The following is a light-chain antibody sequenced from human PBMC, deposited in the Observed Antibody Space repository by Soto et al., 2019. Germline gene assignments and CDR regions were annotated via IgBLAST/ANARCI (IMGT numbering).Light chain of an antibody. V-gene: IGLV2-14*01. J-gene: IGLJ1*01. CDR1: RSDVGAYNY. CDR3: FSHRSGDSHV. CDR2: EVT. Sequence: QSALTQPASVSGSPGQSIAISCTGTRSDVGAYNYVSWYQQHPGKAPKLMISEVTNRPSGVSDRFSGSKSGNTASLTISGLQAEDEADYYCFSHRSGDSHVFGTGTKLTVL.